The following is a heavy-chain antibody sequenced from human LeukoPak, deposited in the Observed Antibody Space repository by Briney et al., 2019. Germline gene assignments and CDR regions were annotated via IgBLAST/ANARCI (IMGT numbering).Heavy chain of an antibody. J-gene: IGHJ4*02. V-gene: IGHV3-23*01. CDR1: GFTVSSNY. CDR3: AGDSSGYYYL. Sequence: GGSLRLSCAASGFTVSSNYMSWVRQAPGKGLEWVSAISGSGGSTYYADSVKGRFTISRDNSKNTLYLQMNSLRAEDTAVYYCAGDSSGYYYLRGQGTLVTVSS. CDR2: ISGSGGST. D-gene: IGHD3-22*01.